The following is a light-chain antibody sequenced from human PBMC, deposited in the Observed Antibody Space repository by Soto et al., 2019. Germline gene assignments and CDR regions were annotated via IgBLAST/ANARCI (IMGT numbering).Light chain of an antibody. CDR2: GAS. CDR3: QQYNNWPQEGFT. Sequence: EIVMTQSPATLSVSPGERATLSCRASQSVSSNLAWYQQKPGQAPRLLIYGASTRATGIPARFSGSGSGTEFTLTISSLQSEDFAVYYCQQYNNWPQEGFTFGPGTKVDIK. V-gene: IGKV3-15*01. CDR1: QSVSSN. J-gene: IGKJ3*01.